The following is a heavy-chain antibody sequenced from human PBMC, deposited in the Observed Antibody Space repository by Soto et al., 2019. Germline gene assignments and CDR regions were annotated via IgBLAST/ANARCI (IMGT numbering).Heavy chain of an antibody. CDR2: ISDSGST. CDR3: ARAPGGNYCTSTSCLYFFDH. V-gene: IGHV3-23*01. Sequence: EVQLLESGGALVQPGGSLRLSCAASGFTFSNHAMNWVRQAPGKGLEWVSTISDSGSTYYADSVKGRFTISRDNSKNTLYLKMNSMRAEDTAVYYFARAPGGNYCTSTSCLYFFDHWGQGTLVIGSS. CDR1: GFTFSNHA. D-gene: IGHD2-2*01. J-gene: IGHJ4*02.